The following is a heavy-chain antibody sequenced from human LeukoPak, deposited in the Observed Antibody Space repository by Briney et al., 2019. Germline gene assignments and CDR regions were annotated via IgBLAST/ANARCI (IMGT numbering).Heavy chain of an antibody. J-gene: IGHJ3*02. CDR2: IYPGDSDT. D-gene: IGHD2-21*02. CDR1: GYSFTSYW. V-gene: IGHV5-51*01. Sequence: RGESLKISCKGSGYSFTSYWIGWVRQMPGKGLEWMGIIYPGDSDTRYSPSFQGQVTISADKSISTAYLQWSSLKASDTAMYYCARTSNCGGDCYSGAFDISCQGTMVIVSS. CDR3: ARTSNCGGDCYSGAFDI.